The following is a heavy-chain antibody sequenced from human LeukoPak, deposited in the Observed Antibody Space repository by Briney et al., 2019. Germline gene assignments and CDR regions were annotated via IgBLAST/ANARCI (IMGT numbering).Heavy chain of an antibody. J-gene: IGHJ4*02. Sequence: GGSLRLSCAASGFTFSSYWMSWVRQAPGKGLEWVANIKQDGSEKYYVDSVKGRFTISRDNAKNSLYLQMNSLRAEDTAVYYCARGGTYYYDSSGYRFDYWGQGTLVTVSS. V-gene: IGHV3-7*03. CDR1: GFTFSSYW. CDR3: ARGGTYYYDSSGYRFDY. D-gene: IGHD3-22*01. CDR2: IKQDGSEK.